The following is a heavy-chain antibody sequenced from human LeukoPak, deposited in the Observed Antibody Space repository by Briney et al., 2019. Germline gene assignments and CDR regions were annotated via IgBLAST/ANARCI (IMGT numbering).Heavy chain of an antibody. CDR2: IIPILALA. CDR3: ARVGIPTGPFDY. CDR1: GDTFSTHG. V-gene: IGHV1-69*04. Sequence: SVRLSCKASGDTFSTHGITWVRQAPGPGLEWMGRIIPILALANYAQRFQGRVTITTDKSTSTAYMELSSLRSEDTAVYYCARVGIPTGPFDYWGQGALVTV. J-gene: IGHJ4*02. D-gene: IGHD3-16*02.